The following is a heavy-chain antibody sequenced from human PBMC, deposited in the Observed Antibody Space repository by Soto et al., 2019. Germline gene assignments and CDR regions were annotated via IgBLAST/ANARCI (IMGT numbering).Heavy chain of an antibody. Sequence: SETLSLTCTVSNYSMTNPHYWGWIRQPPGKGPEWIASMYDGGNTFYNPSLKSRVTMSMDTSKNQFSLKMRFMTAADTAVYYCARANTMVVAGSKFDYWGHGTMVTV. CDR1: NYSMTNPHY. J-gene: IGHJ4*01. V-gene: IGHV4-38-2*02. CDR3: ARANTMVVAGSKFDY. CDR2: MYDGGNT. D-gene: IGHD6-19*01.